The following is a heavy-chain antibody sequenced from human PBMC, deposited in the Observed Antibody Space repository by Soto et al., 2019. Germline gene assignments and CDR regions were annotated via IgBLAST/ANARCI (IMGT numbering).Heavy chain of an antibody. Sequence: GASVKVSCKASGYTFTSYYMHWVRQAPGQGLEWMGIINPSGGSTSYAQKFQGRVTMTRDTSTSTVYMELSSLRSEDTAVYYCARDPVDTAMVALYYFDYWGQGXLVTVYS. CDR3: ARDPVDTAMVALYYFDY. J-gene: IGHJ4*02. CDR2: INPSGGST. D-gene: IGHD5-18*01. CDR1: GYTFTSYY. V-gene: IGHV1-46*01.